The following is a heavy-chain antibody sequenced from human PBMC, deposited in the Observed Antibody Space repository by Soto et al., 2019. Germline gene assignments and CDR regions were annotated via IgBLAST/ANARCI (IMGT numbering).Heavy chain of an antibody. Sequence: QVQLVQSGAEVKKPGSSVKVSCKASGGTFSSYAISWVRQAPGQGLEWMGGIIPIFGTANYAQKFQGRGTXPSEAPXXTAYMELSSLRSEDTAVYYCARHVPAAGYYYGMDVWGQGTTVTVSS. CDR3: ARHVPAAGYYYGMDV. V-gene: IGHV1-69*05. J-gene: IGHJ6*02. D-gene: IGHD2-2*01. CDR1: GGTFSSYA. CDR2: IIPIFGTA.